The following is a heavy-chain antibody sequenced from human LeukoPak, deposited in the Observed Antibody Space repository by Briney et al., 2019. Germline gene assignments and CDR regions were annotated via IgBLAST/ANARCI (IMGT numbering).Heavy chain of an antibody. CDR1: GLTISSYA. J-gene: IGHJ6*02. Sequence: GGSPRLSCAASGLTISSYAMHWVRQAPGKGLEWVAVISYDGSNKYYADSVKGRFTISRDNSKNTLYLQMNSLRAEDTAVYYCARVHRMYYYYGMDVWGQGTTVTVSS. D-gene: IGHD2-15*01. V-gene: IGHV3-30*04. CDR3: ARVHRMYYYYGMDV. CDR2: ISYDGSNK.